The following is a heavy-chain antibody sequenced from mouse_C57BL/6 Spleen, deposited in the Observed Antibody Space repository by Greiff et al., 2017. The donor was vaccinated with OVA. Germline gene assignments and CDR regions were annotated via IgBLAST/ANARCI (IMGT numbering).Heavy chain of an antibody. J-gene: IGHJ2*01. Sequence: QVQLQQSGAELVRPGASVTLSCKASGYTFTDYEMHWVKQTPVHGLEWIGAIDPETGGTAYNQKFKGKAILTADKSSSTAYMELRSLTSEDSAVYYCTRRYYSSSYYFDYWGQGTTLTVSS. V-gene: IGHV1-15*01. CDR2: IDPETGGT. D-gene: IGHD1-1*01. CDR3: TRRYYSSSYYFDY. CDR1: GYTFTDYE.